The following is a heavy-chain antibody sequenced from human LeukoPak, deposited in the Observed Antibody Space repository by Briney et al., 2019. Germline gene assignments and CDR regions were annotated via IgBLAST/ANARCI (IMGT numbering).Heavy chain of an antibody. CDR3: ARHSRLDKSSLSWADY. CDR1: GGSISGYY. D-gene: IGHD2-2*03. V-gene: IGHV4-59*08. J-gene: IGHJ4*02. CDR2: IYYSGST. Sequence: SETLSLTCSVSGGSISGYYWSWIRQPPGQGLEWIGYIYYSGSTNYNPSLKSRVIISRDTSKNQFSLNLSSVTAADTAVYYCARHSRLDKSSLSWADYWGQGTLVTVSS.